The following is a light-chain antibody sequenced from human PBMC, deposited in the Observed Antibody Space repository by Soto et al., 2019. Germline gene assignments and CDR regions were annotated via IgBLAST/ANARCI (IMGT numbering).Light chain of an antibody. CDR1: QGISNY. CDR3: QKYNSAPHT. Sequence: DIQMTQSPSSLSASVGDRITITYRASQGISNYLAWYQQKPGKVPKLLIYAASTLQSGVPSRFSGGRSGIDFTLTISSLQTEDVATYYCQKYNSAPHTFGGGTKVDIK. CDR2: AAS. J-gene: IGKJ4*01. V-gene: IGKV1-27*01.